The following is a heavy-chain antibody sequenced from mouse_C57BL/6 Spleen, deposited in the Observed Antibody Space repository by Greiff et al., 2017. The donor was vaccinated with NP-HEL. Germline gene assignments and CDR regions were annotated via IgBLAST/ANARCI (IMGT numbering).Heavy chain of an antibody. D-gene: IGHD1-1*01. CDR2: FYPGSGSI. CDR1: GYTFTEYT. V-gene: IGHV1-62-2*01. CDR3: ARHEGAFLLSVYYAMDD. Sequence: VKLMESGAELVKPGASVSLSCKVSGYTFTEYTIHWGKQRSGQSLEWFGWFYPGSGSIKYNEKFKDRTTLTADKSSSTVYMEISRLTSDDSAVYFCARHEGAFLLSVYYAMDDWGQGTSLTVPS. J-gene: IGHJ4*01.